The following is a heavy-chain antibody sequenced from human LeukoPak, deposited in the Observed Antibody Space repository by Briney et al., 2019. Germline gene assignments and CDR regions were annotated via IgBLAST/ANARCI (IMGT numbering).Heavy chain of an antibody. Sequence: QPGGSLRLSCAAPGFTFSSYAMSWVRQAPGKGLEWVSAISGSGGSTYYADSVKGRFTISRDNSKNTLYLQMNSLRAEDTAVYYCAKKYGSGSYYSHHYFDYWGQGTLVTVSS. CDR1: GFTFSSYA. D-gene: IGHD3-10*01. J-gene: IGHJ4*02. V-gene: IGHV3-23*01. CDR3: AKKYGSGSYYSHHYFDY. CDR2: ISGSGGST.